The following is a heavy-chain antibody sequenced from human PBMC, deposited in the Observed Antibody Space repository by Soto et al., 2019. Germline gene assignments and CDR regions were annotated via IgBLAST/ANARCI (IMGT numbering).Heavy chain of an antibody. J-gene: IGHJ6*02. Sequence: GGSLRLSCAASGFTFSNYAMSWVRQAPGKGLEWVSSVSGGGLITYYADSVRGRFTISRDNAKNSLYLQMNSLRAEDTALYYCAKDIGGPGHYYYGMDVWGQGTTVTVSS. D-gene: IGHD1-26*01. CDR2: VSGGGLIT. CDR3: AKDIGGPGHYYYGMDV. CDR1: GFTFSNYA. V-gene: IGHV3-23*01.